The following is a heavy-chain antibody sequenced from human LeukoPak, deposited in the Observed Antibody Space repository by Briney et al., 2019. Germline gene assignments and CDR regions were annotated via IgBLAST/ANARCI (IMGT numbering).Heavy chain of an antibody. J-gene: IGHJ4*02. Sequence: GASVKVSCKASGYTFTSYYMHWVRQAPGQGLEWMGIVNPSGGSTSYAQKFQGRVTMTRDMSTSTVYMELSSLRSEDTAVYYCARTEMATIRVFDYWGQGTLVTVSS. CDR1: GYTFTSYY. V-gene: IGHV1-46*01. D-gene: IGHD5-24*01. CDR3: ARTEMATIRVFDY. CDR2: VNPSGGST.